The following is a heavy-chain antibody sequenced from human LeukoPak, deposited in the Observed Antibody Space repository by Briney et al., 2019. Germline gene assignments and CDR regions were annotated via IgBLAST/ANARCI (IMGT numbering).Heavy chain of an antibody. Sequence: GESLKISCKGSGYSFTSYWISWVRQMPGKGLEWMGRIDPSDSYTNYSPSFQGHVTISADKSISTAYLQWSSLKASDTAVYYCARWDDPAMVYFDYWGQGTLVTVSS. CDR3: ARWDDPAMVYFDY. V-gene: IGHV5-10-1*01. D-gene: IGHD5-18*01. CDR1: GYSFTSYW. CDR2: IDPSDSYT. J-gene: IGHJ4*02.